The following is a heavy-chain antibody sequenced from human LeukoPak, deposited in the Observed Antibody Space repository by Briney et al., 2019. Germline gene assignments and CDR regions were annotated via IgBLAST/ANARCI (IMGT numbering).Heavy chain of an antibody. V-gene: IGHV3-53*01. Sequence: PGGSLRLSCAASGFTFTDHYMSWVRQAPGKGLEWVSIIYSGGNTYYADSVKGRFTISRDNSKNALYLQMNRLRPEDTAVYYCARGTVTAPDYWGQGTLVTVSS. CDR3: ARGTVTAPDY. CDR2: IYSGGNT. J-gene: IGHJ4*02. CDR1: GFTFTDHY. D-gene: IGHD2-21*02.